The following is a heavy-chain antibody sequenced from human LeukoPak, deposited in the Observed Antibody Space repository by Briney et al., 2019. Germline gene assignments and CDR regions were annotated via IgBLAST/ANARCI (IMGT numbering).Heavy chain of an antibody. CDR2: IKSKTDGGTT. Sequence: GGSLRLSCAASGFTFSNAWMSWVRQAPGKGLEWVGRIKSKTDGGTTDYAAPVKGRFTVSRDDSQNTLYLQMNSLKTEDTAVYYCTRVIAAAGTVYWGQGTLVTVSS. V-gene: IGHV3-15*01. CDR1: GFTFSNAW. CDR3: TRVIAAAGTVY. D-gene: IGHD6-13*01. J-gene: IGHJ4*02.